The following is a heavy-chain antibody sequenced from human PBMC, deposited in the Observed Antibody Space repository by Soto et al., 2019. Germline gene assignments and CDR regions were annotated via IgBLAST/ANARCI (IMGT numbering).Heavy chain of an antibody. CDR2: INHSGST. V-gene: IGHV4-34*01. D-gene: IGHD3-9*01. Sequence: SETLSLTCAVYGGSFSGYYCIWSRHPPFKGLEWIGEINHSGSTNYNPSLKSRVTISVGTSKNQFSLKLSSVTAADTAVYYCARGTGLRYFDWLSANYYYGMDVWGQGTTVTVSS. CDR1: GGSFSGYY. J-gene: IGHJ6*02. CDR3: ARGTGLRYFDWLSANYYYGMDV.